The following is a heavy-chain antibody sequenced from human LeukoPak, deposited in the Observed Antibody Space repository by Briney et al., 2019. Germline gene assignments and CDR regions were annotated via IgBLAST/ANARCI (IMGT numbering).Heavy chain of an antibody. V-gene: IGHV1-69*04. Sequence: SVKVSCKASRPPVTSYTTSWVRQASGQGLEWMGRIIPILGIANYAQKFQGRVTITADKSTSTAYMELSSLRSEDTAVYYCAREDGYNRYFDYWGQGTLVTVSS. CDR3: AREDGYNRYFDY. D-gene: IGHD5-24*01. J-gene: IGHJ4*02. CDR1: RPPVTSYT. CDR2: IIPILGIA.